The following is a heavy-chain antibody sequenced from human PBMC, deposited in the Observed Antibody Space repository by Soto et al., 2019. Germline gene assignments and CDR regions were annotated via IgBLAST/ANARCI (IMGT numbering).Heavy chain of an antibody. CDR2: ISYDGSNK. J-gene: IGHJ4*02. CDR3: AKDGKRYYDFWIGYYDY. D-gene: IGHD3-3*01. Sequence: QVQLVESGGGVVQPGRSLRLSCAASGFTFSSYGMHWVRQAPGKGLEWVAVISYDGSNKYYADSVKGRFTISRDNSKNTLYLQMNSLRAEDTAVYYCAKDGKRYYDFWIGYYDYWGQGTLVTVSS. CDR1: GFTFSSYG. V-gene: IGHV3-30*18.